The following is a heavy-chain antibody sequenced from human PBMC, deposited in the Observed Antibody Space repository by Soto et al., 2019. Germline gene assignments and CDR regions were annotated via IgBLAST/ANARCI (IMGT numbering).Heavy chain of an antibody. J-gene: IGHJ6*02. CDR3: ARDSSNTAMGSSYYYSGMDV. D-gene: IGHD5-18*01. CDR2: IYYSGSN. V-gene: IGHV4-30-4*02. Sequence: SETLSLTCTVSCGSISSGDYYWSWFRQPPGKGLEWIGYIYYSGSNYYNPSLKSRVTISVDTSKNQFSLKLSSVTAADTAVYYCARDSSNTAMGSSYYYSGMDVWGQGTTVTVYS. CDR1: CGSISSGDYY.